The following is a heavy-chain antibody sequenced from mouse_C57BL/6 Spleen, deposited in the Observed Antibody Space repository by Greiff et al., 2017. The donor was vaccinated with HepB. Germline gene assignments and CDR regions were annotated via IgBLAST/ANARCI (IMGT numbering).Heavy chain of an antibody. CDR2: ISSGSSTI. CDR3: ARDSDGYSEGYAMDY. Sequence: EVHLVESGGGLVKPGGSLKLSCAASGFTFSDYGMHWVRQAPEKGLEWVAYISSGSSTIYYADTVKGRFTISRDNAKNTLFLQMTSLRSEDTAMYYSARDSDGYSEGYAMDYWGQGTSVTVSS. CDR1: GFTFSDYG. V-gene: IGHV5-17*01. D-gene: IGHD2-3*01. J-gene: IGHJ4*01.